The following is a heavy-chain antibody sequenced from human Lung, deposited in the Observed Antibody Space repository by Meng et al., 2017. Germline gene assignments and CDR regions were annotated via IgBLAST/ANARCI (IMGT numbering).Heavy chain of an antibody. D-gene: IGHD4-11*01. CDR3: ARGPTTMAHDFDY. CDR2: INHSGST. CDR1: GGSFSDYY. J-gene: IGHJ4*02. V-gene: IGHV4-34*01. Sequence: HGQLQYWGAGLLKPSETLSLTCVVSGGSFSDYYWSWIRQPPGKGLEWIGEINHSGSTNYNPSPESRATISVDTSQNNLSLKLSSVTAADSAVYYCARGPTTMAHDFDYWGQGTLVTVSS.